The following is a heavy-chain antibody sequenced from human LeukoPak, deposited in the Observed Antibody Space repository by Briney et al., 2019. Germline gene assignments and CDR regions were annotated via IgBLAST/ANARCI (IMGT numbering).Heavy chain of an antibody. V-gene: IGHV3-48*01. CDR2: ISGSTTVI. Sequence: GGSLRLSCAASGFSFNTHTLAWVREAPGKGLEWVSYISGSTTVIHYADSVKGRFTISRDNAKNSLYLQMSSLKVEDTAIYYCARGLYYMDVWGNGTTVTVSS. CDR3: ARGLYYMDV. J-gene: IGHJ6*03. CDR1: GFSFNTHT.